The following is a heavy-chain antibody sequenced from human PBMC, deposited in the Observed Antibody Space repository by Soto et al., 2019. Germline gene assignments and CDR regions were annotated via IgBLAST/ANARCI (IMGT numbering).Heavy chain of an antibody. CDR1: GCTYPRYQ. CDR3: ARGVGYSSGWFPNNWFDP. J-gene: IGHJ5*02. CDR2: MNPNSGNT. D-gene: IGHD6-19*01. V-gene: IGHV1-8*01. Sequence: AAVKVSFKASGCTYPRYQSNWLRQPGGQGLEWMGWMNPNSGNTGNAQKLQGRVTMTRKTSISTAYMELSSLRSEDTAVYYCARGVGYSSGWFPNNWFDPWGQGTLVTVSS.